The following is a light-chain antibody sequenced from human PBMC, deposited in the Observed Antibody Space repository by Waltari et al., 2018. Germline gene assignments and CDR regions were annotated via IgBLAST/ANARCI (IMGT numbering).Light chain of an antibody. Sequence: DIVMTQSPDSLAMSLGETATINCKSSQSVLYSAHNKNYLAWYQQKPGQPPNLLIYWASTRESGVPDRFSGSGSGTDFTLTISSLQAEDVAVYYCQQYYTTPYTFGQGTKLEIK. CDR2: WAS. V-gene: IGKV4-1*01. CDR3: QQYYTTPYT. CDR1: QSVLYSAHNKNY. J-gene: IGKJ2*01.